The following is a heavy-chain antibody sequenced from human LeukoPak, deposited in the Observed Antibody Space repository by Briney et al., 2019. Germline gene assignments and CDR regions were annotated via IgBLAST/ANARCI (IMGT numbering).Heavy chain of an antibody. J-gene: IGHJ4*02. D-gene: IGHD6-13*01. V-gene: IGHV4-39*07. CDR1: GGSISSSSYY. Sequence: PSETLSLTCTVSGGSISSSSYYWGWIRQPPGKGLEWIGEIYHSGSTNYNPSLKSRVTISVDTSMNQFSLKLRSVTAADTAVYYCATVLATSWYGDYWGQGTLVTVSS. CDR3: ATVLATSWYGDY. CDR2: IYHSGST.